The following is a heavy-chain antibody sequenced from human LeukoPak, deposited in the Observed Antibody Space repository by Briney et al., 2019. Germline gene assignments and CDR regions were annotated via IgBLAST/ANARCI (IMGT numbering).Heavy chain of an antibody. V-gene: IGHV1-2*02. CDR1: GYTFTGYY. Sequence: ASVKVSCKASGYTFTGYYMHWVRQAPGQGLEWMGWINPSSGGTNYAQKFQGRVTMTRDTSISTAYMELSRLRSDDTAVYYCARRMIVVVPAAMNYYYYYYMDVWGKGTTVTVSS. D-gene: IGHD2-2*01. J-gene: IGHJ6*03. CDR3: ARRMIVVVPAAMNYYYYYYMDV. CDR2: INPSSGGT.